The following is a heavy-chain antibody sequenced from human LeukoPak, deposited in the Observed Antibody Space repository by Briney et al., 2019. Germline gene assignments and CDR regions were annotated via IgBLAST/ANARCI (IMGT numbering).Heavy chain of an antibody. CDR2: ISGSGGNT. V-gene: IGHV3-23*01. D-gene: IGHD4-23*01. J-gene: IGHJ4*02. CDR3: AKGQYGAYSVWSFDY. Sequence: PGGSLRLSCAASGFTFSSYVMSWVRQAPGKGLEWVSGISGSGGNTYYADSVKGRFTISRDNSKNTLYLRMNSLRAEDTAVYYCAKGQYGAYSVWSFDYWGQGTLVTVSS. CDR1: GFTFSSYV.